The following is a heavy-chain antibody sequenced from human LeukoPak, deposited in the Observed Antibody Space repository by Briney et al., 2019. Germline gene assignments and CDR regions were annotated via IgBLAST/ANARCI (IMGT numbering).Heavy chain of an antibody. CDR2: IYYSGST. V-gene: IGHV4-59*01. J-gene: IGHJ6*02. D-gene: IGHD5-18*01. CDR1: GGSIISYY. CDR3: ARLYSWYGMDV. Sequence: SETLSLTCTVSGGSIISYYWSWIRQPPGKGLEWIGYIYYSGSTNYNPSLKSRVTISVDTSKNQFSLKLSSVTAADTAVYYCARLYSWYGMDVWGQGTTVTVSS.